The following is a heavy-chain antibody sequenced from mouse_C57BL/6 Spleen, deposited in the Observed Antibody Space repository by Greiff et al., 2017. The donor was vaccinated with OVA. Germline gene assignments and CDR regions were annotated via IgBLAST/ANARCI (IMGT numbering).Heavy chain of an antibody. CDR2: LYPGDGDT. CDR3: ARSTTVGTYYFDY. Sequence: VQLQESGPELVKPGASVKISCKASGYAFSSSWMNWVKQRPGKGLEWIGRLYPGDGDTNYNGKFKGKATLPAAKSSSTAYMQLSSLTSEDSAVYFCARSTTVGTYYFDYWGQGTTLTVSS. J-gene: IGHJ2*01. V-gene: IGHV1-82*01. D-gene: IGHD1-1*01. CDR1: GYAFSSSW.